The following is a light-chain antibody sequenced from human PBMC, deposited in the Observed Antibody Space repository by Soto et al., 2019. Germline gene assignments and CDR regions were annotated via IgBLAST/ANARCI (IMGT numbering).Light chain of an antibody. CDR3: CSYAGSHSLYV. CDR2: DVS. V-gene: IGLV2-11*01. CDR1: SSDVGGYNY. J-gene: IGLJ1*01. Sequence: QAVVTQPRSVSGSPGQSVTISCTGTSSDVGGYNYVSWYQQHPGKAPKLMIYDVSKRPSGVPDRFSGSKSGNTASLTISGLQAEDEADYYCCSYAGSHSLYVFGTGTKLTVL.